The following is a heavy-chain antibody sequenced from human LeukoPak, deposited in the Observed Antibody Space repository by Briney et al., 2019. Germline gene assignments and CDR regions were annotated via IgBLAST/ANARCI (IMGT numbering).Heavy chain of an antibody. Sequence: GGSLRLSCAASGFTFSSYGMHWVRQAPGKGLEWVAVISYDGSNKYYADSVKGRFTISRDNSKNTLYLQMNSLRAEDTAVYYCAKDSQRFGGSYYYYGMDVWGQGTTVTVSS. CDR3: AKDSQRFGGSYYYYGMDV. V-gene: IGHV3-30*18. J-gene: IGHJ6*02. CDR2: ISYDGSNK. CDR1: GFTFSSYG. D-gene: IGHD3-10*01.